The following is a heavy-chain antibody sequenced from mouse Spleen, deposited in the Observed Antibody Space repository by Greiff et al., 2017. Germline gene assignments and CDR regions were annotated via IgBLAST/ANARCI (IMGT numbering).Heavy chain of an antibody. V-gene: IGHV2-6*01. CDR1: GFSLTSYG. CDR3: ASDHGYDRFAY. Sequence: VQLVESGPGLVAPSQSLSITCTVSGFSLTSYGVDCVRQSPAKGLEWLGVIWGVGSTNYNSALKSRLSISKDNSKSQVFLKMNSLQTDDTAMYYCASDHGYDRFAYWGQGTLVTVSA. D-gene: IGHD2-2*01. CDR2: IWGVGST. J-gene: IGHJ3*01.